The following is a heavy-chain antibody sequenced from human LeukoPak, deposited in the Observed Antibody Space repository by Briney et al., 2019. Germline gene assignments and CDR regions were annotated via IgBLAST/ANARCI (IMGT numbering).Heavy chain of an antibody. CDR1: GFTFSNAW. J-gene: IGHJ4*02. V-gene: IGHV3-15*01. D-gene: IGHD5-18*01. CDR2: IKSKTDGGTT. Sequence: GGSLRLSCAASGFTFSNAWMSWVRQAPGKGLEWVGRIKSKTDGGTTDYAAPVKGRFTISRDDSKSIAYLQMNSLKTEDTAVYYCTRASIGYSYEIGYWGQGTLVTVSS. CDR3: TRASIGYSYEIGY.